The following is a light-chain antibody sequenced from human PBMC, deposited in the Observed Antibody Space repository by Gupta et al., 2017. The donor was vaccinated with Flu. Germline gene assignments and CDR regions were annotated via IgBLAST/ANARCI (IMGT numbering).Light chain of an antibody. V-gene: IGLV2-14*01. Sequence: QSALTQPAYSSGTLGQSIIIHCTGTSSDVGGYNYVSSYHQHPGKAPKLMIYEVSNRPSGVSNRFSGSKSGNTASLTISGLQAEDEADYYCSSYTSNSTWVFGGGTKLTVL. CDR2: EVS. J-gene: IGLJ3*02. CDR3: SSYTSNSTWV. CDR1: SSDVGGYNY.